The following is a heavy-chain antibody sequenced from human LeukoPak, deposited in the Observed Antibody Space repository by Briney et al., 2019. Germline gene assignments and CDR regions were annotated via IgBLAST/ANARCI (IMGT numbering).Heavy chain of an antibody. V-gene: IGHV3-23*01. CDR3: AKEGAGY. CDR2: ISVSGGST. J-gene: IGHJ4*02. Sequence: QPGGSLRLSCAASGFTFSSYDMNWVRQAPGKGLEWVSVISVSGGSTYYADSMKGRFTISRDNSKNTLYLQMNSLKAEDTAVYYCAKEGAGYWGQGTLVTVSS. D-gene: IGHD3-16*01. CDR1: GFTFSSYD.